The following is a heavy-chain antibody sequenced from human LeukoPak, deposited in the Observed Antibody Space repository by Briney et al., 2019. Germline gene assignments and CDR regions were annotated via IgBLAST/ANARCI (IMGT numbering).Heavy chain of an antibody. CDR3: AKRSCGGGSCNFDY. CDR2: IKNSVDIT. CDR1: GFTFNNYA. V-gene: IGHV3-23*01. Sequence: GGPLRLSRAASGFTFNNYAMTWVRQAPGKGREWVAAIKNSVDITNYADSVKSRFTISRDKSKNTLYLQMNSLRAEDAAVYYCAKRSCGGGSCNFDYWGQGTLVTVSS. D-gene: IGHD2-15*01. J-gene: IGHJ4*02.